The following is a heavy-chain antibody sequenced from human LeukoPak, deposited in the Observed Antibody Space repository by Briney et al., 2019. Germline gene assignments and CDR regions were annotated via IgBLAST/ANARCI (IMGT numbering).Heavy chain of an antibody. V-gene: IGHV1-18*01. CDR2: ISAYNGNT. CDR3: ARVWETGGSSWYPSPNWFDP. Sequence: AASVKVSCKASGYTFTSYGISWVRQAPGQGLEWMGWISAYNGNTNYAQKLQGRVTMTTDTSTSTAYMELRSLRSDDTAVYYCARVWETGGSSWYPSPNWFDPWGQGTLVTVSS. D-gene: IGHD6-13*01. J-gene: IGHJ5*02. CDR1: GYTFTSYG.